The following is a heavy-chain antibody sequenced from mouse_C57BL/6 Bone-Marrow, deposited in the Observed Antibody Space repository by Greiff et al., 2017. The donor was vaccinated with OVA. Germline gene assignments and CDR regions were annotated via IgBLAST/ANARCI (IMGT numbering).Heavy chain of an antibody. Sequence: VQLQQSGPGLVQPSQSLSITCTVSGFSLTSYGVHWVRQSPGKGLEWLGVIWSGGSTDYNAAFISRLSISKDNSKSQVFFKMNSLQADDTAIYYCARAGYGSSPWYFDVWGTGTTVTVSS. CDR1: GFSLTSYG. V-gene: IGHV2-2*01. CDR3: ARAGYGSSPWYFDV. D-gene: IGHD1-1*01. CDR2: IWSGGST. J-gene: IGHJ1*03.